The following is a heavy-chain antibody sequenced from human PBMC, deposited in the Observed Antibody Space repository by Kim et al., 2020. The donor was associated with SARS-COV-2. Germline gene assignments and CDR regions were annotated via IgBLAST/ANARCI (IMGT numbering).Heavy chain of an antibody. D-gene: IGHD1-1*01. CDR2: INGDGSDK. J-gene: IGHJ4*01. CDR3: GRLQLELRDLWPAATDY. CDR1: GFTFNDYW. Sequence: GGSLRLFCAASGFTFNDYWMTWVRQAPGKGLEWVGNINGDGSDKSYMVSVKGRFTISRDNAKNSLYLQMDSLRADDTAVYFCGRLQLELRDLWPAATDYWGQGILVTVSS. V-gene: IGHV3-7*01.